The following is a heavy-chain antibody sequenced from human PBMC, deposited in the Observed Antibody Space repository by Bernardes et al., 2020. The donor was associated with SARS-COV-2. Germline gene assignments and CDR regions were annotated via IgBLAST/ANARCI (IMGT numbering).Heavy chain of an antibody. V-gene: IGHV1-2*04. J-gene: IGHJ4*02. CDR3: ARGARRGLYCSGGSCFLDY. D-gene: IGHD2-15*01. Sequence: ASVKVSCKASGYTFTGYYMHWVRQAPGQGLEWMGWINPNSGGTNYAQKFQGWVTMTRDTSISTAYMELSRLRSDDTAVYYCARGARRGLYCSGGSCFLDYGGRGPRVT. CDR1: GYTFTGYY. CDR2: INPNSGGT.